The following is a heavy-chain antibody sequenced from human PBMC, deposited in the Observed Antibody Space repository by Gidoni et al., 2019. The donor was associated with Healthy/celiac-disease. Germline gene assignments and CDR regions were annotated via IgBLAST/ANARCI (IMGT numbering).Heavy chain of an antibody. Sequence: EVQLVESGGGLVKPGGSLGLSCAASGFTFSSYSMNWVRQAPGKGLEWVSSISSSSSYIYYADSVKGRFTISRDNAKNSLYLQMNSLRAEDTAVYYCASIWNYDYVWGSYRYTTFDYWGQGTLVTVSS. CDR2: ISSSSSYI. J-gene: IGHJ4*02. CDR3: ASIWNYDYVWGSYRYTTFDY. D-gene: IGHD3-16*02. V-gene: IGHV3-21*01. CDR1: GFTFSSYS.